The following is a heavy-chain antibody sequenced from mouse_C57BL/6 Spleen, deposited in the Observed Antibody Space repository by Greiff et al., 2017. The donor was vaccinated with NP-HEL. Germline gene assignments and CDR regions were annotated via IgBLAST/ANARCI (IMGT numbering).Heavy chain of an antibody. J-gene: IGHJ2*01. Sequence: DVKLVESGGGLVQPGGSLSLSCAASGFTFTDYYMSWVRQPPGKALEWLGFIRNKANGYTTEYSASVKGRFTISRDNSQSILYLQMNALRAEDSATYACARSYYYGSYYFDYWGQGTTLTVSS. CDR3: ARSYYYGSYYFDY. CDR2: IRNKANGYTT. V-gene: IGHV7-3*01. CDR1: GFTFTDYY. D-gene: IGHD1-1*01.